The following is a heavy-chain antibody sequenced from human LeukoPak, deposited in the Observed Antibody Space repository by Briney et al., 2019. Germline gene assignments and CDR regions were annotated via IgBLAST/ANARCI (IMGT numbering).Heavy chain of an antibody. CDR2: IWYDGSNR. CDR1: GFSFNTYG. D-gene: IGHD6-13*01. J-gene: IGHJ3*02. V-gene: IGHV3-33*01. CDR3: VRRGAGDTFDI. Sequence: PGGSLRLSCATSGFSFNTYGMHWVRQAPGKGLEWVAVIWYDGSNREYVDSVKGRFTISRDNSKNTLYLQLNRLRAEDTAVYYCVRRGAGDTFDIWGQGTMVTVSS.